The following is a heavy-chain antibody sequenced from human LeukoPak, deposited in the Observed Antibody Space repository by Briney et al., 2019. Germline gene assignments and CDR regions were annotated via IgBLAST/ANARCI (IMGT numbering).Heavy chain of an antibody. J-gene: IGHJ4*02. CDR3: AKPDGIAATEV. CDR1: EFTFSSYA. V-gene: IGHV3-23*01. CDR2: ISGSGGNT. Sequence: GGSLRLSCAASEFTFSSYAMSWVRQAPGKALEWVSSISGSGGNTYYADSVKGRFTISRDNSKNTLSLQMNSLRAEDTAIYYCAKPDGIAATEVWGQGTLVTVSS. D-gene: IGHD6-6*01.